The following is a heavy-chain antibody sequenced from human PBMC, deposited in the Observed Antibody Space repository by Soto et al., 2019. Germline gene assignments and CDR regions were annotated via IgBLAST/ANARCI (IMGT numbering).Heavy chain of an antibody. V-gene: IGHV4-61*01. D-gene: IGHD6-19*01. CDR2: IYYSGST. Sequence: SQTLSLTCTVSGRSVSSGSYYWSWIRQPPGKGLEWIGYIYYSGSTNYNPSLKSRVTISVDTSKNQFSLKLSSVTAADTAVYYCARDPGYSSGWYGFDYWGQGTLVTVSS. J-gene: IGHJ4*02. CDR3: ARDPGYSSGWYGFDY. CDR1: GRSVSSGSYY.